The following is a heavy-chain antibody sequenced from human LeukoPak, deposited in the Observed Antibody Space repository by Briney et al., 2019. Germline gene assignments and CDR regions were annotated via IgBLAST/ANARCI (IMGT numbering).Heavy chain of an antibody. V-gene: IGHV1-8*01. D-gene: IGHD3-3*01. Sequence: ASVKVSCKASGYTFTSYDINWVRQATGQGLEWMGWMNPNSGNTGYAQKFQGRVTMTRNTSISTAYMELSSLRSEDTAVYYCARVPPNDFWSGYYIPTYYYYYHMDVWGKGTTVTVSS. CDR2: MNPNSGNT. J-gene: IGHJ6*03. CDR1: GYTFTSYD. CDR3: ARVPPNDFWSGYYIPTYYYYYHMDV.